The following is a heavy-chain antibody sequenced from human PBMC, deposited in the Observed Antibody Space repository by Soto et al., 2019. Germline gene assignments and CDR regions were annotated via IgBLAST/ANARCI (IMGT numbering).Heavy chain of an antibody. CDR3: ARMDISLVAAASSPFDY. Sequence: SGPTLVNPTQTLTLTCTFSGFSLSTSGMCVSWVRQPPGKALEWLARIDWDGDKYYSTSLKTRLTISKDTSKNQVVLRMTNMDPVDTATYYCARMDISLVAAASSPFDYWGQGTLVTISS. CDR1: GFSLSTSGMC. J-gene: IGHJ4*02. D-gene: IGHD2-2*01. V-gene: IGHV2-70*11. CDR2: IDWDGDK.